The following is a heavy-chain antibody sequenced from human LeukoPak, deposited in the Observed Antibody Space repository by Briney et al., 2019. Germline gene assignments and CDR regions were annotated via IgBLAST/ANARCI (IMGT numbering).Heavy chain of an antibody. Sequence: GGSLRLSCAASGFTFSSYSMNWVRQAPGKGLEWVSYISSSSSTIYYADSVKGRFTISRDNAKNSLYLQMNSLRAEDTAVYYCARANYYDSSGFDYWGQGTLVTVSS. J-gene: IGHJ4*02. D-gene: IGHD3-22*01. CDR2: ISSSSSTI. V-gene: IGHV3-48*04. CDR1: GFTFSSYS. CDR3: ARANYYDSSGFDY.